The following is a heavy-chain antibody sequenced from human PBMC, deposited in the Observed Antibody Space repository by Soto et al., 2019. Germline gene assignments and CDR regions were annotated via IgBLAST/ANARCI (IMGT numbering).Heavy chain of an antibody. D-gene: IGHD3-3*01. J-gene: IGHJ4*02. CDR1: GYTFTNYD. Sequence: QVQLVQSGPEVKKPGASMRVSCKTSGYTFTNYDIHWVRQATGQGLEWIGWMSPNSGRTGFAQRFQDRVNMTSNPYISTAYLHLASLTSEDTAVYYCARGLDFWSGYSRADSWGQGTLVTVSS. V-gene: IGHV1-8*01. CDR3: ARGLDFWSGYSRADS. CDR2: MSPNSGRT.